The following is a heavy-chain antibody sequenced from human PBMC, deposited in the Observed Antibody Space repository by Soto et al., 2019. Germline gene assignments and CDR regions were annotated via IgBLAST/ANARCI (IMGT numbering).Heavy chain of an antibody. J-gene: IGHJ6*02. V-gene: IGHV1-2*02. CDR3: ARGDNWNYNGYYYYGMDV. D-gene: IGHD1-7*01. Sequence: GASVKVSCKASGCTFTGYYMHWVRQAPGQGLEWMGWINPNSGGTNYAQKFQGRVTMTRDTSISTAYMELSRLRSDDTAVYYCARGDNWNYNGYYYYGMDVWGQGTTVTVSS. CDR1: GCTFTGYY. CDR2: INPNSGGT.